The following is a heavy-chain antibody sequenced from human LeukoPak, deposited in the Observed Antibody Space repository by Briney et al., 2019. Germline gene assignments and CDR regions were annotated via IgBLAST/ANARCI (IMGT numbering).Heavy chain of an antibody. CDR1: GFTFSSYG. V-gene: IGHV3-33*06. CDR2: IWYDGSNK. Sequence: PGGSLRLSCAASGFTFSSYGMHWVRQAPGKGLVGGAVIWYDGSNKYYASSVKGGFTIPRDNSKKTLYLQMSSLRAEDTAVYYCAKDQIAAAGTGGFDPWGQGTLVTVSS. CDR3: AKDQIAAAGTGGFDP. J-gene: IGHJ5*02. D-gene: IGHD6-13*01.